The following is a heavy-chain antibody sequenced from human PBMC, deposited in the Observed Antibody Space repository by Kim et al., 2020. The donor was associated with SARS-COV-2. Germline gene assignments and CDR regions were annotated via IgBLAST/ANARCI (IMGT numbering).Heavy chain of an antibody. CDR3: AGGLRGNAFDI. J-gene: IGHJ3*02. Sequence: DNPSLRSRVTISVETSKSQFSLKLRAVTAADTALYYCAGGLRGNAFDIWAQGTMVTVSS. V-gene: IGHV4-59*09. D-gene: IGHD5-12*01.